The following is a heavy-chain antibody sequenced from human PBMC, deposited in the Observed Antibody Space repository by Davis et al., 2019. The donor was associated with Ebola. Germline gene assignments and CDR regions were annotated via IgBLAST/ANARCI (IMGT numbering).Heavy chain of an antibody. CDR3: ARVLRLGYCSGGSCRHNWFDP. CDR2: IYHSGST. V-gene: IGHV4-4*02. J-gene: IGHJ5*02. D-gene: IGHD2-15*01. CDR1: GGSTSSSNW. Sequence: MPSETLSLTCAVSGGSTSSSNWWSCVRQPPGKGLEWIGEIYHSGSTNYNPSLKSRVTISVDKSKNQFSLKLSSVTAADTAVYYCARVLRLGYCSGGSCRHNWFDPWGQGALVTVSS.